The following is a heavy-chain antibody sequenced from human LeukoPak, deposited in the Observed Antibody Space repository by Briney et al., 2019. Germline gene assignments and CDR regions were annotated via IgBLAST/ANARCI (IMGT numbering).Heavy chain of an antibody. J-gene: IGHJ1*01. CDR1: GFAFSSYA. D-gene: IGHD2-2*02. Sequence: GGSLRLSCAASGFAFSSYAMSWVRQAPGKGLGWVSAISGGGGSTYYADSVKGRFTISRDNSKNTLYLHMNSLRAEDTAVYYCAKSLGWCSSTSCYTIQHWGQGTLVTVSS. CDR3: AKSLGWCSSTSCYTIQH. CDR2: ISGGGGST. V-gene: IGHV3-23*01.